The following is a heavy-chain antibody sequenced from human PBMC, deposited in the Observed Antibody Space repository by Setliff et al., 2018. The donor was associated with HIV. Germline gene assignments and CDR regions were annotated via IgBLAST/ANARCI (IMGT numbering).Heavy chain of an antibody. J-gene: IGHJ4*02. V-gene: IGHV4-61*09. CDR1: GASLTSGSYF. CDR3: SRGEGGFLDFFFVLTTFDF. D-gene: IGHD3-3*01. CDR2: VYTSGKH. Sequence: SETLSLTCSVSGASLTSGSYFWNWLRLPAGKGLEWIGYVYTSGKHNYNPSLESRAAIFLDTSKKQFSLSLTSVTAAGTAVYYCSRGEGGFLDFFFVLTTFDFWGQGTPVTVS.